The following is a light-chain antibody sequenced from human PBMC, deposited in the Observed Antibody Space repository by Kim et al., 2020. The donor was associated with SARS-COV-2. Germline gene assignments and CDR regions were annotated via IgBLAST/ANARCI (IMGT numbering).Light chain of an antibody. Sequence: SYELTQPPSVSVSPGQTASITCSGDKLGDKYVCWYQQKPGQSPVLVIYQDNKRPSGIPERFSGSNSGNTATLTISGTQATDEADYYCQAWDSSTEGFGGGTQLTVL. V-gene: IGLV3-1*01. CDR2: QDN. CDR1: KLGDKY. J-gene: IGLJ3*02. CDR3: QAWDSSTEG.